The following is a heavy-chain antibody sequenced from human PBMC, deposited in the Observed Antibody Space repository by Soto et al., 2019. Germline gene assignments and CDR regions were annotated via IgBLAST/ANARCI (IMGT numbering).Heavy chain of an antibody. J-gene: IGHJ5*02. CDR1: GGSISSGGYY. CDR2: IYYSGST. Sequence: LSLTCTVSGGSISSGGYYWSWIRQHPGKGLEWIGYIYYSGSTYYNPSLKSRVTISVDTSKNQFSLKLSSVTAADTAVYYCARSVGSGCLNWFAPCRQGTLVTPSS. D-gene: IGHD3-10*01. V-gene: IGHV4-31*03. CDR3: ARSVGSGCLNWFAP.